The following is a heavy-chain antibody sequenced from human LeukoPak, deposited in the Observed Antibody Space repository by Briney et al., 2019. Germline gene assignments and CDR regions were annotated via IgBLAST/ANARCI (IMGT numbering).Heavy chain of an antibody. Sequence: KPSETLSLTCTVSGGSISSSRYYWGWIRQPPGKGVEWIVSIYYSGSTYYNPSLKSRVTISVDTSKNQFSLKLSSVTAADTAVYYCARQPSSWYWIFGYFDYWGQGTLVTVSS. CDR3: ARQPSSWYWIFGYFDY. D-gene: IGHD6-13*01. CDR1: GGSISSSRYY. CDR2: IYYSGST. J-gene: IGHJ4*02. V-gene: IGHV4-39*01.